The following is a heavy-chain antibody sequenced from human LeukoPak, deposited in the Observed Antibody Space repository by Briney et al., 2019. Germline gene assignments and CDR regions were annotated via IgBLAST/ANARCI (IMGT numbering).Heavy chain of an antibody. CDR1: GFTFSNYA. CDR3: ATHPTVTTLFYYFDY. D-gene: IGHD4-17*01. Sequence: PGGSLRLSCAASGFTFSNYAMSWVRQAPGKGLEWVSAISGSGGSTYYADSVKGRFTISRDNSKNTLYLQMNSLRAEDTAVYYCATHPTVTTLFYYFDYWGQGTLVTVSS. V-gene: IGHV3-23*01. J-gene: IGHJ4*02. CDR2: ISGSGGST.